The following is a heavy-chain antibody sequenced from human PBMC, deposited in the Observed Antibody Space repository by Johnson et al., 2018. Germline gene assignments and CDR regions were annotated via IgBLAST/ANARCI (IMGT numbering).Heavy chain of an antibody. CDR3: ATLIYSNYRLGYGDTVDYYYYGMDV. J-gene: IGHJ6*02. V-gene: IGHV1-69*09. CDR1: GGTFSSYT. Sequence: QVQLVESGAEVKKPGSSVKVSCKASGGTFSSYTISWVRQAPGQGLEWMGRIIPILGIANYAQKFQGRVTITADESTSTAYMELSSLRSEDTAVYYCATLIYSNYRLGYGDTVDYYYYGMDVWGQGTTVTVSS. CDR2: IIPILGIA. D-gene: IGHD4-11*01.